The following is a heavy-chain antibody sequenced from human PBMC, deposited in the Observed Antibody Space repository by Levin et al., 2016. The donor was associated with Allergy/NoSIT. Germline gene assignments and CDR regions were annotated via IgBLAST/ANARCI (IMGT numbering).Heavy chain of an antibody. J-gene: IGHJ3*02. Sequence: VRQMPGKGLEWVANIKQDGSEKYYVDSVKGRFTISRDNAKNSLYLQMNSLRAEDTAVYYCARDDSSSWYDAFDIWGQGTMVTVSS. D-gene: IGHD6-13*01. CDR2: IKQDGSEK. V-gene: IGHV3-7*05. CDR3: ARDDSSSWYDAFDI.